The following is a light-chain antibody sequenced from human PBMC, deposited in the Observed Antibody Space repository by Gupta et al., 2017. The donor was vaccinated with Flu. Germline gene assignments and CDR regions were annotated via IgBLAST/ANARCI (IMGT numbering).Light chain of an antibody. J-gene: IGKJ4*01. V-gene: IGKV3-15*01. CDR2: DAS. CDR3: QQYYNWPPLT. Sequence: VTLSVSPGERVILSCRASQGVTTKVAWYQHRPGQAPRLLIYDASTRATGIPARFTGSGSGTEFSLIISSLQSEDFALYYCQQYYNWPPLTFGGGTKVEVK. CDR1: QGVTTK.